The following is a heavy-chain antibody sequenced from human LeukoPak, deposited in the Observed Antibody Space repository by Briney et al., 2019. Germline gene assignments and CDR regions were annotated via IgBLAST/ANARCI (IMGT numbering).Heavy chain of an antibody. CDR2: IYTSGKT. D-gene: IGHD4-23*01. V-gene: IGHV4-4*07. Sequence: PSETLSLTCSVSGNSFSSYYWSWLRQPVGKGLEWIGRIYTSGKTNYNPSLKSRVTLSIDTPKNQFSLKLSSVTAADMAVYYCARDGRAYGGDAFDIWGQGTLVTVFS. J-gene: IGHJ3*02. CDR1: GNSFSSYY. CDR3: ARDGRAYGGDAFDI.